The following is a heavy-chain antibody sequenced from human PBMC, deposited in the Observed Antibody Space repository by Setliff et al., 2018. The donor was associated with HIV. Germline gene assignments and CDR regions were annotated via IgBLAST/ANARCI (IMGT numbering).Heavy chain of an antibody. Sequence: PSETLSLTCGVSGGSISSSNWWSWVRQFPGKGLEWIGEVHHVEITNYNPSLKSRVTISVDTSKNQFSLKLSSVTAADTAVYYCARGQDILEPSGPFYYWGQGTLVTVSS. CDR1: GGSISSSNW. J-gene: IGHJ4*02. CDR2: VHHVEIT. CDR3: ARGQDILEPSGPFYY. D-gene: IGHD2-15*01. V-gene: IGHV4-4*02.